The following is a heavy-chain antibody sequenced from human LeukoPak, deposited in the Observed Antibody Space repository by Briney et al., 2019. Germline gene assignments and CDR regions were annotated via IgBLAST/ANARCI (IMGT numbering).Heavy chain of an antibody. CDR3: AKESTLFGVVIPAASDV. CDR1: GFSFSSYT. V-gene: IGHV3-21*01. J-gene: IGHJ3*01. D-gene: IGHD3-3*01. Sequence: GGSLRLSCAASGFSFSSYTMNWVRQAPGKGLEWVSSITSSGNYIFYADSVKGRFTISRDNAKNSLSLQMNSLGAGDTAVYYCAKESTLFGVVIPAASDVWGQGTLVTVSS. CDR2: ITSSGNYI.